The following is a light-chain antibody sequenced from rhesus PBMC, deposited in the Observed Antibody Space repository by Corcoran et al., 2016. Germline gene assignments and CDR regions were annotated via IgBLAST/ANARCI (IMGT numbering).Light chain of an antibody. Sequence: QAAPTQSPSMSGSPGQSVTISCTGTSSDIGGYNRVSWYQQHPGKAPKLMIYEVSKRPSGVSDRISGSKSGNTASLTISGLQAEDEADYYCSSYAGSNTFVFGSGTKLTVL. J-gene: IGLJ6*01. CDR3: SSYAGSNTFV. V-gene: IGLV2-23*02. CDR1: SSDIGGYNR. CDR2: EVS.